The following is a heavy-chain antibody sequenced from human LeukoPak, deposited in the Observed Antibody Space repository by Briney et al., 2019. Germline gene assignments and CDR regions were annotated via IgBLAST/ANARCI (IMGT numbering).Heavy chain of an antibody. V-gene: IGHV3-23*01. CDR2: ISGAGGNR. Sequence: GGSLRLSCAASGFTFSSYAMSWVRQAPGKGLEWVSSISGAGGNRYYADSVKGRFTISRDSSKNTLYLQMNSLRAEDTAIYYCAKGKAKTIFGVVIPDFDYWGQGTLVTVSS. D-gene: IGHD3-3*01. CDR1: GFTFSSYA. J-gene: IGHJ4*02. CDR3: AKGKAKTIFGVVIPDFDY.